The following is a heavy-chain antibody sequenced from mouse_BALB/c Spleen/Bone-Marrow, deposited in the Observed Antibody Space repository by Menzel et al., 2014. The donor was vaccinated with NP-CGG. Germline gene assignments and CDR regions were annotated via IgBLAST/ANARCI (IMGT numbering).Heavy chain of an antibody. V-gene: IGHV5-12*02. CDR3: ARHLYGNYGAMDY. J-gene: IGHJ4*01. CDR2: ISNGGGST. CDR1: GFTFSDYY. D-gene: IGHD2-1*01. Sequence: EVKLMGSGGGLVQPGGSLKLSCATSGFTFSDYYMYWVRQTPEKRLEWVAYISNGGGSTYYPDTVKGRFTISRDNAKNTLYLQMSRLKSEDTAMYYCARHLYGNYGAMDYWGQGTSVTVSS.